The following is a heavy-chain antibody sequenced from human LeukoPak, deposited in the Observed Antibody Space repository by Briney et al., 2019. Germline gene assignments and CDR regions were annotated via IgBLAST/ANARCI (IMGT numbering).Heavy chain of an antibody. CDR3: ARVRWPGIAASGTRASWFFDL. D-gene: IGHD6-13*01. Sequence: SETLSLTCTVSDGSITNYDWSWVRQPPGKGLEFIGHVHYSGTANYNPSLRSRVTISIDTSKKHFFLKLKSVTAADTAVYYCARVRWPGIAASGTRASWFFDLWGRGTLVTVSS. V-gene: IGHV4-59*01. J-gene: IGHJ2*01. CDR2: VHYSGTA. CDR1: DGSITNYD.